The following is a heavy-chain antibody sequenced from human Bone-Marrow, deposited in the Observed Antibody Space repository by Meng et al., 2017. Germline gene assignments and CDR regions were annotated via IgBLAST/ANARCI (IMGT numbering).Heavy chain of an antibody. CDR1: GGSIGMPNG. D-gene: IGHD1-26*01. Sequence: VQVQSPGPGRVKPCGTPALTCAVFGGSIGMPNGWSWARQPTGRGLEWIGEIKHSGSTTYNPSLLSRVTISVDKSKNQFSLKLSSVTAADTAIYYCARVIYRPSGHNYFDPWGQGTLVTVSS. J-gene: IGHJ5*02. V-gene: IGHV4-4*02. CDR3: ARVIYRPSGHNYFDP. CDR2: IKHSGST.